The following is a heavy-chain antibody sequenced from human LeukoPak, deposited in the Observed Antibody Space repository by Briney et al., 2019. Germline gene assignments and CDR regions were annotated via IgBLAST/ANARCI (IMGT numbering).Heavy chain of an antibody. D-gene: IGHD5-24*01. J-gene: IGHJ6*03. CDR3: ASGSLGDGYGVGDYYQYMDV. CDR2: IMLLFGTA. V-gene: IGHV1-69*05. CDR1: GCSFTSYA. Sequence: SVKLSFKAAGCSFTSYAISSGRQAPGQGLGWMGGIMLLFGTANYAQEFQGRVTFTTDESAYTAYMEVSSLRSEDTAVYYCASGSLGDGYGVGDYYQYMDVWGKGTTVTVSS.